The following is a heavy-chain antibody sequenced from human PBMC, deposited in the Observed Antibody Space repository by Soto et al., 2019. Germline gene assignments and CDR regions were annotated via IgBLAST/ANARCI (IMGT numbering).Heavy chain of an antibody. Sequence: ASVKVSCKASGYSFTSYGIIWVRQAPGQGLEWMGWISAYNGNTNYAQKLQGRVTMTTDTSTSTAYMELRSLRSDDTAVYYCARDDRSGWFGYWGQGTLVTVSS. D-gene: IGHD6-19*01. CDR1: GYSFTSYG. CDR3: ARDDRSGWFGY. CDR2: ISAYNGNT. V-gene: IGHV1-18*01. J-gene: IGHJ5*01.